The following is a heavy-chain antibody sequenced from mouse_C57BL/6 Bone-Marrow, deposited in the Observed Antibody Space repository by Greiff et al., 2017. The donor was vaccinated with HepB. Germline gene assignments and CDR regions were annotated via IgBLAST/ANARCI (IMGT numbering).Heavy chain of an antibody. D-gene: IGHD1-1*01. CDR3: ARRTGSSGAY. J-gene: IGHJ3*01. Sequence: VKLMESGAELARPGASVKLSCKASGYTFTSYGISWVKQSTGQGLEWIGEIYPRSGNTYYNEKFKGKATLTAAKSSSTAYMELRSLTSEDSAVYFCARRTGSSGAYWGQGTLVTVSA. CDR1: GYTFTSYG. V-gene: IGHV1-81*01. CDR2: IYPRSGNT.